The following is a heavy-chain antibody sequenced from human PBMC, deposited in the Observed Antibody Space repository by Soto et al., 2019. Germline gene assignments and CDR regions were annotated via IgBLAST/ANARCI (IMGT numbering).Heavy chain of an antibody. CDR1: GYTFTSYA. CDR3: ARSRSITMPQGWFDP. J-gene: IGHJ5*02. V-gene: IGHV1-3*01. CDR2: INAGNGNT. Sequence: ASVKVSCKASGYTFTSYAMHWVRQAPGQRLEWMGWINAGNGNTKYSQKFQGRVTITRDTSASTAYMELSSLRSEDTAVYYCARSRSITMPQGWFDPWGQGTLVTVSS. D-gene: IGHD3-10*01.